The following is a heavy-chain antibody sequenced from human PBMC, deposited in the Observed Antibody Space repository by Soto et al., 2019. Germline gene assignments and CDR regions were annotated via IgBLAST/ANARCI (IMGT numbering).Heavy chain of an antibody. D-gene: IGHD3-10*01. V-gene: IGHV1-69*04. Sequence: ASVKVSCKASGGTFSSYTISWVRQAPGQGLEWMGRIIPILGIANYAQKFQGRVTITADKSTSTAYMELSSLRSEDTAVYYCARETGSGSYFNYWGQGTLVTVSS. CDR3: ARETGSGSYFNY. J-gene: IGHJ4*02. CDR2: IIPILGIA. CDR1: GGTFSSYT.